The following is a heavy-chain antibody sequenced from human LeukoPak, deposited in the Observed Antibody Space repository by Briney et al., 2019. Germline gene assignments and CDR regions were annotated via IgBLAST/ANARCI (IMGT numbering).Heavy chain of an antibody. Sequence: PSETLSLTCTVSGGSISSYYWGWIRQPAGKGLEWIGRIYTSGSTNYNPSLKSRVTMSVDTSKNQFSLKLSSVTAADTAVYYCARAGYSSIFHRNNWFDPWGQGTLVTVSS. CDR1: GGSISSYY. J-gene: IGHJ5*02. CDR3: ARAGYSSIFHRNNWFDP. V-gene: IGHV4-4*07. CDR2: IYTSGST. D-gene: IGHD6-13*01.